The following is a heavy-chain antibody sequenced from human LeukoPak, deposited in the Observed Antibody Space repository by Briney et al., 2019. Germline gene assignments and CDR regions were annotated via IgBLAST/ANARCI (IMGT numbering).Heavy chain of an antibody. Sequence: PSETLSLTCTVSGGSISSSSYYWGWIRQPPGKGLEWIGSIYYSGSTYYNPSLKSRVTISVDTSKNQFSLKVSSVTAADTAVYYCAREGGRRGYYFMDVWGKGTTVTISS. CDR2: IYYSGST. CDR3: AREGGRRGYYFMDV. V-gene: IGHV4-39*07. J-gene: IGHJ6*03. CDR1: GGSISSSSYY. D-gene: IGHD3-10*01.